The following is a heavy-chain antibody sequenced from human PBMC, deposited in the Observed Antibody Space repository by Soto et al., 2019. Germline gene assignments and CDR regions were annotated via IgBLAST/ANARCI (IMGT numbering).Heavy chain of an antibody. D-gene: IGHD4-17*01. Sequence: PSETLSLTCTVSGGSVSSGSYYWSWIRQPPGKGLEWIGYIYYSGSTNYNPSLKSRVTISVDTSKNQFSLKLSSVTAADTAVYYCARDSTTVGFDYWGQGTLVTVS. J-gene: IGHJ4*02. V-gene: IGHV4-61*01. CDR3: ARDSTTVGFDY. CDR2: IYYSGST. CDR1: GGSVSSGSYY.